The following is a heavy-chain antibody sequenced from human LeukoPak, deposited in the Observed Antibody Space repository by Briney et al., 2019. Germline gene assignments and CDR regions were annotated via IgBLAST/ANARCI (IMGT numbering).Heavy chain of an antibody. V-gene: IGHV4-4*07. CDR3: ARLIMITFGGDSEDWFDP. J-gene: IGHJ5*02. CDR2: IYTSGST. Sequence: SETLSLTCTVSGGSISSYYWSWIRQPAGKGLEWIGRIYTSGSTNYNPSLKSRVTMSEDTSKNQFSLKLSSVTAADTAVYYCARLIMITFGGDSEDWFDPWGQGTLVTVSS. D-gene: IGHD3-16*01. CDR1: GGSISSYY.